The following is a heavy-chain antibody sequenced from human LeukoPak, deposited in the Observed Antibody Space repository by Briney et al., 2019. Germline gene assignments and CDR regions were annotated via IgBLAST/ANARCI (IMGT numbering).Heavy chain of an antibody. CDR1: GLNVRSYW. V-gene: IGHV3-7*01. CDR3: ARWDYDSSGFQY. J-gene: IGHJ1*01. Sequence: AGNLRVSCAASGLNVRSYWVRWVRQTTGKGLEWVANRTLDGCEKYYVDSVKGRVTISKDNAKNSLYLQMNSLRAEDTAVYYCARWDYDSSGFQYWGQGTLVTVSS. CDR2: RTLDGCEK. D-gene: IGHD3-22*01.